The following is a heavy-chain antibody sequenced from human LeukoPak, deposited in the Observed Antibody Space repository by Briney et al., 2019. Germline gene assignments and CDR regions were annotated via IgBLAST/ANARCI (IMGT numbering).Heavy chain of an antibody. CDR1: GYSISTGTW. CDR3: ARHSDGAATGNPLYWFDP. V-gene: IGHV4-28*01. D-gene: IGHD6-13*01. J-gene: IGHJ5*02. CDR2: ISYGGST. Sequence: SDTLSLTCAVSGYSISTGTWWGWIRQSPEKGLEWIGYISYGGSTYCNPSLKSRVTISVDTSKTQFSLKLSSVTAADTAVYYCARHSDGAATGNPLYWFDPWGQGTLVTVSS.